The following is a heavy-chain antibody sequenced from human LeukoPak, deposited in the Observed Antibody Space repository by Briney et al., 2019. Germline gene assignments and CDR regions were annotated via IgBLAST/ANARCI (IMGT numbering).Heavy chain of an antibody. V-gene: IGHV3-23*01. J-gene: IGHJ3*02. CDR2: LSGSGATT. Sequence: SGGSLRLSCAASGFVFSNYAMTWVRQAPGKGLEWVSGLSGSGATTYYVDSVKGRFTISRDNSKNTLYLEMNSLRAEDTAVYYCAKVRFLEWLVNDAFDIWGRGTVVTVSS. D-gene: IGHD3-3*01. CDR3: AKVRFLEWLVNDAFDI. CDR1: GFVFSNYA.